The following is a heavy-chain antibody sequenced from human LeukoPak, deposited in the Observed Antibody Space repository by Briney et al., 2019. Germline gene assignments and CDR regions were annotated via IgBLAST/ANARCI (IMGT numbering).Heavy chain of an antibody. Sequence: ASVKVSCKASGYTFTGYYMHWVRQAPGQGLEWMGWINPNSGGTNYAQKFQGRVTMTRDTSISTAYMELSRLRSDDTAVYYCAREAAAAYNYFDYWDQGTLVTVSS. J-gene: IGHJ4*02. CDR1: GYTFTGYY. D-gene: IGHD6-13*01. CDR2: INPNSGGT. CDR3: AREAAAAYNYFDY. V-gene: IGHV1-2*02.